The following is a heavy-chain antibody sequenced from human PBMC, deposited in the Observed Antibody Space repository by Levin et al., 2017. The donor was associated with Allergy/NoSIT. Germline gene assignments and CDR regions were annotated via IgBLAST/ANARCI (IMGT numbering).Heavy chain of an antibody. D-gene: IGHD3-22*01. V-gene: IGHV1-24*01. CDR1: GYTLTELS. Sequence: GESLKISCKVSGYTLTELSMHWVRQAPGKGLEWMGGFDPEDGETIYAQKFQGRVTMTEDTSTDTAYMELSSLRSEDTAVYYCATPGETSGYDGPFDYWGQGTLVTVSS. CDR2: FDPEDGET. CDR3: ATPGETSGYDGPFDY. J-gene: IGHJ4*02.